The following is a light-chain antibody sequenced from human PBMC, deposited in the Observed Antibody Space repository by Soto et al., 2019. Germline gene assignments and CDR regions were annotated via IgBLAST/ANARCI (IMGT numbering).Light chain of an antibody. CDR3: SSYSSTSTLSV. J-gene: IGLJ1*01. V-gene: IGLV2-14*01. Sequence: QSALTQPASVSGSPGQSITISCTGTSSDVGTYNFVSWYQQHPGKAPKLMIYEVSSRPSGVSNRFSGSKSGNTASLTISGLQAEDEADYYCSSYSSTSTLSVFGTGTKLTVL. CDR1: SSDVGTYNF. CDR2: EVS.